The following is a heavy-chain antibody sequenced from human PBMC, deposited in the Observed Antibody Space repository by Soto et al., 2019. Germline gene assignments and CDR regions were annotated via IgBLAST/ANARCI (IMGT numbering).Heavy chain of an antibody. CDR3: ARELTDGRDGYTDAFDI. CDR1: GGTFSSYA. Sequence: QVQLVQSGAEVKKPGSSVKVSCKASGGTFSSYAISWVRQAPGQGLEWMGGIIPIFGTANYAQKFQGRVTITADESTSTAYMELSSLRSEDTAVYYCARELTDGRDGYTDAFDIWGQGTMVTVSS. D-gene: IGHD3-9*01. J-gene: IGHJ3*02. CDR2: IIPIFGTA. V-gene: IGHV1-69*01.